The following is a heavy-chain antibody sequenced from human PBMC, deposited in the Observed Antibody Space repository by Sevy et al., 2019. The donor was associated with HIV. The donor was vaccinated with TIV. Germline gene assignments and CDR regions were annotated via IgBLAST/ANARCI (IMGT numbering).Heavy chain of an antibody. D-gene: IGHD2-21*02. CDR3: AKDRFRLGDPRRASFDY. J-gene: IGHJ4*02. CDR2: ISGSGTST. Sequence: GGSLRLSCAASGFTFSAYAMSWVRQAPGKGLEWVSAISGSGTSTYYADSVKGRFTISRDSSKNTLYLQMNSLTAEDTAVYYCAKDRFRLGDPRRASFDYWGQGTLVTVSS. CDR1: GFTFSAYA. V-gene: IGHV3-23*01.